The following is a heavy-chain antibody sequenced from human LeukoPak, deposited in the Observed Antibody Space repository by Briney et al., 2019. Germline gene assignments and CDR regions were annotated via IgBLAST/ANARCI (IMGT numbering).Heavy chain of an antibody. V-gene: IGHV3-7*01. CDR2: IKEDGSEK. D-gene: IGHD2-21*01. J-gene: IGHJ4*02. CDR1: GFTFSTYW. CDR3: ARALYIWGGDCHYFDY. Sequence: SGGSLRLSCAASGFTFSTYWMTWVRQAPGKGLEWVANIKEDGSEKYYVDSVKGRFTISRDNAKNSLYLQMNSLRAEDTAVYYCARALYIWGGDCHYFDYWGQGTLVTVSS.